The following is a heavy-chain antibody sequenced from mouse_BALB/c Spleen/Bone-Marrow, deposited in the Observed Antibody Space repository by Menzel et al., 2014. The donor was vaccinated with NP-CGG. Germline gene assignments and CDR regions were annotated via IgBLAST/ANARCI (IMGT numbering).Heavy chain of an antibody. CDR2: IDPANGNT. CDR1: GFNIKDTY. Sequence: VQLKESGAELVNPGASVKLSCTASGFNIKDTYMHWVKQRPEQGLEWIGRIDPANGNTKYDPKFQGKATITADTSSNTAYLQLSSLTSEDTAVYYCASYYYGSSSFAYWGQGTLVTVSA. V-gene: IGHV14-3*02. CDR3: ASYYYGSSSFAY. D-gene: IGHD1-1*01. J-gene: IGHJ3*01.